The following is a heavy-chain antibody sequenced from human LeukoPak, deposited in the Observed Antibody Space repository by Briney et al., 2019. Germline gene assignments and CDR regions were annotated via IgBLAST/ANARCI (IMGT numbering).Heavy chain of an antibody. Sequence: ASVKVSCKASGYTFTSYDINWVRQATGQGLEWMGWIYPNSGNTGYAQKFQGRVTMTRNTSISTAYMELSSLRSEDTAVYYCARHLPYSSSWYIGYYYYGMDVWGQGTTVTVSS. J-gene: IGHJ6*02. CDR3: ARHLPYSSSWYIGYYYYGMDV. D-gene: IGHD6-13*01. CDR1: GYTFTSYD. CDR2: IYPNSGNT. V-gene: IGHV1-8*01.